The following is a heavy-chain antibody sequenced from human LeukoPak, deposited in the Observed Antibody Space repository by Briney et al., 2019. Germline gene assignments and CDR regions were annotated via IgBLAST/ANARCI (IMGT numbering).Heavy chain of an antibody. Sequence: PGGSLRLSCAASGFTFSSYSMNWVRQAPGKGLEWVSSISSSSSYYIYYADSVKGRFTISRDNAKNSLYLQMNSLRAEDTAVYYCARVQNGLDPHRGPDYYFDYWGQGTLVTVSS. D-gene: IGHD3-10*01. CDR2: ISSSSSYYI. J-gene: IGHJ4*02. CDR1: GFTFSSYS. CDR3: ARVQNGLDPHRGPDYYFDY. V-gene: IGHV3-21*01.